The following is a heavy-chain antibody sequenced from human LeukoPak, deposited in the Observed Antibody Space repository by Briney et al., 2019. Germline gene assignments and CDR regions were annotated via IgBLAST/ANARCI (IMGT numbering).Heavy chain of an antibody. Sequence: GGSLRLSCAASGFTFSSYGMNWVRQAPGKGLEWVSSISSRSSHIYYADSVKGRFTISRDNAKNSLYLQMNSLRTEDTALYYCAKGLNYYFDYWGQGTLVTVSS. CDR3: AKGLNYYFDY. CDR1: GFTFSSYG. CDR2: ISSRSSHI. D-gene: IGHD1-7*01. V-gene: IGHV3-21*04. J-gene: IGHJ4*02.